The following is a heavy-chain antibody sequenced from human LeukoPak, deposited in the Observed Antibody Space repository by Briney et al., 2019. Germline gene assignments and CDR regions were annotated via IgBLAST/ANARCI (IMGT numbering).Heavy chain of an antibody. J-gene: IGHJ4*02. CDR1: GGSINRNSYY. V-gene: IGHV4-39*01. D-gene: IGHD5-18*01. CDR3: ARHLGGYSYGYHPPDFDY. CDR2: IYYSGST. Sequence: SETLSLTCTVSGGSINRNSYYWGWIRQPPGKGLDWIGSIYYSGSTYYNPSLKSRVTISVDTSKNQFSLKLSSVTAADTAVYYCARHLGGYSYGYHPPDFDYWGQGTLVTVSS.